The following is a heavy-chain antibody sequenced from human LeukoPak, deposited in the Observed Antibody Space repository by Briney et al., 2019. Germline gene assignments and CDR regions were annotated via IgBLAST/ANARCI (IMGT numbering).Heavy chain of an antibody. CDR2: IYHSGST. J-gene: IGHJ3*02. Sequence: SETLSLTCTVSGYSISSGYYWGWIRQPPGKGLEWIGSIYHSGSTYYNPSLKSRVTISLDTSKNQFSLKLSSVTAADTAVYYCARKESDYPDDGAFDIWGQGTMVTVSS. CDR1: GYSISSGYY. CDR3: ARKESDYPDDGAFDI. D-gene: IGHD4-17*01. V-gene: IGHV4-38-2*02.